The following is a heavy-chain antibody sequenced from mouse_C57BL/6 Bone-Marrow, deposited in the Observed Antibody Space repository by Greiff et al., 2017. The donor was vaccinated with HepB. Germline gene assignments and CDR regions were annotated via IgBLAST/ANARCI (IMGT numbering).Heavy chain of an antibody. CDR3: ARRGTVVPHWYFDV. D-gene: IGHD1-1*01. CDR1: GYTFTDYY. Sequence: EVKLQQSGPVLVKPGASVKMSCKASGYTFTDYYMNWVKQSHGKSLEWIGVINPYNGGTSYNQKFKGKATLTVDKSSSTAYMELNSLTSEDSAVYYCARRGTVVPHWYFDVWGTGTTVTVSS. CDR2: INPYNGGT. V-gene: IGHV1-19*01. J-gene: IGHJ1*03.